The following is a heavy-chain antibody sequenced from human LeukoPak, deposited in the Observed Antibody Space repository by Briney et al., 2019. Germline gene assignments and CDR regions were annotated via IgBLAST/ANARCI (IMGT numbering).Heavy chain of an antibody. V-gene: IGHV4-39*01. CDR3: ARHAGGISATGTRAFDY. D-gene: IGHD6-13*01. J-gene: IGHJ4*02. CDR2: IYYSGST. CDR1: GASFSSSTYY. Sequence: SETLSLTCTVSGASFSSSTYYWGWIRQPPGKGLEWIGSIYYSGSTYYNPSLKSRVTMSVDTSKNQFSLKLSSVTAADTAVYYCARHAGGISATGTRAFDYWGQGTLVTVSS.